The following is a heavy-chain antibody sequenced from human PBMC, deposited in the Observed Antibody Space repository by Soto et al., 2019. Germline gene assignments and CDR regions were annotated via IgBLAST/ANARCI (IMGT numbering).Heavy chain of an antibody. CDR3: ARDKGRDSSGWHGAEVFDP. Sequence: PSETLSLTCTVSGGSISSCYWSWIRQPPGKGLEWIGYIYYSGSTNYNPSLKSRVTISVDTSKNQFSLKLSSVTAADTAVYYCARDKGRDSSGWHGAEVFDPWGQGTLVTVS. J-gene: IGHJ5*02. V-gene: IGHV4-59*01. D-gene: IGHD6-19*01. CDR2: IYYSGST. CDR1: GGSISSCY.